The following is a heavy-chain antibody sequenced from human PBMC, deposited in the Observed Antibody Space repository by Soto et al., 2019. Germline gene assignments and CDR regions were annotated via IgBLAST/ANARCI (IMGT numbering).Heavy chain of an antibody. CDR2: ISSNGGST. CDR3: ARARDYDSSGYLWGAFDI. D-gene: IGHD3-22*01. V-gene: IGHV3-64*02. J-gene: IGHJ3*02. CDR1: GFTFSSYA. Sequence: PRGSLRLSYAASGFTFSSYAMKWVRQAPGKGLEYVSAISSNGGSTYYADSVKGRFTISRDNSKNTMYLQMGSLRAEDMAVYYCARARDYDSSGYLWGAFDIWGQGTMVTVSS.